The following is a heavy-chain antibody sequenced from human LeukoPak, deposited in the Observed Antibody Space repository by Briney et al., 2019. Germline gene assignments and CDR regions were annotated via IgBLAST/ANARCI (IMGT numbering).Heavy chain of an antibody. V-gene: IGHV1-24*01. CDR1: GYTFTELS. CDR2: FDPEDGET. CDR3: ATGDRVEMATILY. Sequence: ASVKVSCKVSGYTFTELSMHWVRQAPGKGLEWMGGFDPEDGETIYAQEFQGRVTMTEDTSTDTAYMELSSLRSEDTAVYYCATGDRVEMATILYWGQGTMVTVSS. D-gene: IGHD5-24*01. J-gene: IGHJ3*01.